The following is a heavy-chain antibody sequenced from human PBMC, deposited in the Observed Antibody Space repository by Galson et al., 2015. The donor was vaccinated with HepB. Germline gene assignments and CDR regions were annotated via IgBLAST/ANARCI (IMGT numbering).Heavy chain of an antibody. V-gene: IGHV3-21*01. Sequence: SLRLSCAASGFTFISYSMNWVRQAPGKGLEWVSSITSGSDYIYYADSVKGRFTISRDNAKNSMFLQMNSLRVEDAAVYYCARTGSSTTILRNSWFDPWGQGILVTASS. CDR2: ITSGSDYI. CDR1: GFTFISYS. D-gene: IGHD2-2*01. J-gene: IGHJ5*02. CDR3: ARTGSSTTILRNSWFDP.